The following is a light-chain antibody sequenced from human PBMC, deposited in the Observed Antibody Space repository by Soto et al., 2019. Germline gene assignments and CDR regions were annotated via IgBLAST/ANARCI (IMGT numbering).Light chain of an antibody. J-gene: IGLJ2*01. Sequence: QSALTQPASVSGSPGQSITISCTGTSSDVGGYKYVSWYQQHPDKAPKLIIFEVSNRPSGISSRFSGSKSGNTASLTISGLQAEDESDYNCASYTSRSTAVSFGRGTKLTVL. CDR3: ASYTSRSTAVS. CDR1: SSDVGGYKY. CDR2: EVS. V-gene: IGLV2-14*01.